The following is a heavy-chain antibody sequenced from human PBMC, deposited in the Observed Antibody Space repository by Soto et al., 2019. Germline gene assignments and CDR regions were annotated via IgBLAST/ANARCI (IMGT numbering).Heavy chain of an antibody. CDR3: ASQGYGDYFYYYYGMDV. CDR2: IYYSGST. Sequence: SETLSLTCTVSGGSISSSSYYWGWIRQPPGKGLEWIGSIYYSGSTYYNPSLKSRVTISVDTSKNQFSLKLSSVTAADTAVYYCASQGYGDYFYYYYGMDVWGQGTTVTVSS. CDR1: GGSISSSSYY. V-gene: IGHV4-39*01. J-gene: IGHJ6*02. D-gene: IGHD4-17*01.